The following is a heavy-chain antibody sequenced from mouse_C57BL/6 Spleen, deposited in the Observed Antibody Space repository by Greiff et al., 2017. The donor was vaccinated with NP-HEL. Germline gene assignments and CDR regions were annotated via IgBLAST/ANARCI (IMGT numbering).Heavy chain of an antibody. CDR1: GYAFSSYW. D-gene: IGHD1-1*01. CDR2: IYPGDGDT. Sequence: VQLQQSGAELVKPGASVKISCKASGYAFSSYWMNWAKQRPGKGLEWIGQIYPGDGDTNYNGKFKGKATLTADKSSSTAYMQLSSLTSEDSAVYFCARDYYGSSYFDYWGQGTTLTVSS. V-gene: IGHV1-80*01. CDR3: ARDYYGSSYFDY. J-gene: IGHJ2*01.